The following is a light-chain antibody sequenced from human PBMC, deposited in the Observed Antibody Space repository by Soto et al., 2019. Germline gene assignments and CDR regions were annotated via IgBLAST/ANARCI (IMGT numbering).Light chain of an antibody. V-gene: IGKV3-20*01. CDR1: QTVNSGY. CDR3: HQYGSSPRT. J-gene: IGKJ1*01. CDR2: GAS. Sequence: EIVLTQSPGTLSLSPGERATLSCRASQTVNSGYLAWYQQKPGQAPRLLIYGASSRATGIPDRFSGSGSGTDFTLTISRLEPEDLAVYYCHQYGSSPRTFGQGTKVEIQ.